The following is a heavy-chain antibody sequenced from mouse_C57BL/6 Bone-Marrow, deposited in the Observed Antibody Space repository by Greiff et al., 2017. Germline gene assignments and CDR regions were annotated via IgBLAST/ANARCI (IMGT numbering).Heavy chain of an antibody. Sequence: EVNVVESGEGLVKPGGSLKLSCAASGFTFSSYAMSWVRQTPEKRLEWVAYISSGGDYIYYADTVKGRFTISRDNARNTLYLQMSSLKSEDTAMYYCTRETTGGYFDVWGTGTTVTVSS. J-gene: IGHJ1*03. CDR2: ISSGGDYI. CDR3: TRETTGGYFDV. D-gene: IGHD2-12*01. V-gene: IGHV5-9-1*02. CDR1: GFTFSSYA.